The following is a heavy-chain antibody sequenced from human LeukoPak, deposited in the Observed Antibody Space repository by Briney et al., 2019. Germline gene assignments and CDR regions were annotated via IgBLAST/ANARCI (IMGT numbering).Heavy chain of an antibody. CDR2: INHNGGNT. D-gene: IGHD3-22*01. CDR3: ARTPIYYFDNSGYYN. CDR1: GFTFSTYA. V-gene: IGHV3-23*01. J-gene: IGHJ4*02. Sequence: GGSLRLSCAASGFTFSTYAMNWVRQAPGKGLEWVSTINHNGGNTYYADSVKGRFTISRDNSKNTLYLQMNSLRAEDTAVYYCARTPIYYFDNSGYYNWGQGTLVTVSS.